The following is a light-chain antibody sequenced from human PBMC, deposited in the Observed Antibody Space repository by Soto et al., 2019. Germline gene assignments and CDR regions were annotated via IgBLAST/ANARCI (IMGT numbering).Light chain of an antibody. CDR1: SGSIASNY. Sequence: NFMLTQPHSVSESPGKTVTISCTRSSGSIASNYVQWYQQRPGSAPTTVIYEDNQRPSGVPDRFFGSKSGTSASLAISGLRSEDEAHYYCAVWDESMTGWVFGGGTKLTVL. CDR2: EDN. CDR3: AVWDESMTGWV. V-gene: IGLV6-57*04. J-gene: IGLJ3*02.